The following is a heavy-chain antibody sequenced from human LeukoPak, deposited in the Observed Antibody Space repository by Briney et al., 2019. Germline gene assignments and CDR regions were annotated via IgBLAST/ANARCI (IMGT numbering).Heavy chain of an antibody. CDR3: VRDKGVGRTERFDS. CDR1: GFTFSSYW. V-gene: IGHV3-7*03. Sequence: PGGSLRLSCTVSGFTFSSYWMSWVRQVPGKGLEWVAIIKYDATEKYYVESVKGRFTVSRDNAKDSVYLQMNSLSVDDTTVYYCVRDKGVGRTERFDSWGPGTLVTVSS. J-gene: IGHJ4*02. CDR2: IKYDATEK. D-gene: IGHD3-10*01.